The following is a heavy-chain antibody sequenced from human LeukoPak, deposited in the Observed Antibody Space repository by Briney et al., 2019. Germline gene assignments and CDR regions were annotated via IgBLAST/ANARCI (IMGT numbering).Heavy chain of an antibody. CDR2: ISAYNGNT. V-gene: IGHV1-18*01. J-gene: IGHJ4*02. D-gene: IGHD3-22*01. CDR3: ARDPYYYDSSGSL. CDR1: GYTFTSYG. Sequence: ASVKVSCKASGYTFTSYGISWVRQAPGQGLEWMGWISAYNGNTNYAQKLQGRVTMTTDTSTSTAYMELSSLRSEDTAVYYCARDPYYYDSSGSLWGQGTLVTVSS.